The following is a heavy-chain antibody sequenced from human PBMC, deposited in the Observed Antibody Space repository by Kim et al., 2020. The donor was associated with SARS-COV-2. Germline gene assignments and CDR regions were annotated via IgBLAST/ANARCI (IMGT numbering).Heavy chain of an antibody. Sequence: DKRYSPSLKSRLTITKDTSKNQVVLTMTNMDPVDTATYYCAHSLVPNFDYWGQGTLVTVSS. CDR2: DK. CDR3: AHSLVPNFDY. D-gene: IGHD6-13*01. J-gene: IGHJ4*02. V-gene: IGHV2-5*01.